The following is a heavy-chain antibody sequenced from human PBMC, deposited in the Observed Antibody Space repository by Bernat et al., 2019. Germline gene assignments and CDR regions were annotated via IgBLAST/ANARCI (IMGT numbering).Heavy chain of an antibody. D-gene: IGHD6-13*01. CDR3: ARDPYSSSWTEEYDFDY. CDR2: INWNGGST. Sequence: EVQLVESGGGVVRPGGSLRLSCAASGFTFDDYGMSWVRQAPGKGLEWVSGINWNGGSTGYADSVKGRFTISRDNAKNSLYLQMNSLRAEDTALYYCARDPYSSSWTEEYDFDYWGQGTLVTVSS. J-gene: IGHJ4*02. CDR1: GFTFDDYG. V-gene: IGHV3-20*04.